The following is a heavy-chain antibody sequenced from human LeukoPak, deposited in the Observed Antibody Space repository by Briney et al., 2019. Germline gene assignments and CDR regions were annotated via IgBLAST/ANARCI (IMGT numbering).Heavy chain of an antibody. CDR1: GYTFTGYY. V-gene: IGHV1-2*02. CDR3: ARESARGAFDI. J-gene: IGHJ3*02. D-gene: IGHD3-3*01. Sequence: ASVKVSCKASGYTFTGYYMHWVRQAPGQGLERMGWINPNSGGTDYAQKFQGRVTMTRDTSISTAYMELSRLRSDDTAVYYCARESARGAFDIWGQGTMVTVSS. CDR2: INPNSGGT.